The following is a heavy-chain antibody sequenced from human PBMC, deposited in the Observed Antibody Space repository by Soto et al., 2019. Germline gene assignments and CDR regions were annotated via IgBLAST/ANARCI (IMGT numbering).Heavy chain of an antibody. V-gene: IGHV3-7*05. CDR2: IKQDGSEK. J-gene: IGHJ4*02. CDR1: GFTFSSYW. Sequence: GGSLRLSCAASGFTFSSYWMSWVRQAPGKGLEWVANIKQDGSEKYYVDSVKGRFTISRDNAKNSLYLQMNSLRAEDTAVYYCAREGGQQLGMLPEPFDYWGQGTLVTVSS. CDR3: AREGGQQLGMLPEPFDY. D-gene: IGHD6-13*01.